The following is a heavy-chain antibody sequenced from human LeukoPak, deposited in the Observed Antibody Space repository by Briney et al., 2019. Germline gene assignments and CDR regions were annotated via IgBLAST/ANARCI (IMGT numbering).Heavy chain of an antibody. J-gene: IGHJ4*02. D-gene: IGHD6-6*01. Sequence: RPSETLSLTCTVSGGSISSGDYYWSWIRQPPGKGLEWIGYIYYSGSTYYNPSLRSRVAISMDTSNNRFSLRLDSVTAADTAVYFCATTARHCSEYWGQGTLVTVSS. V-gene: IGHV4-30-4*01. CDR1: GGSISSGDYY. CDR3: ATTARHCSEY. CDR2: IYYSGST.